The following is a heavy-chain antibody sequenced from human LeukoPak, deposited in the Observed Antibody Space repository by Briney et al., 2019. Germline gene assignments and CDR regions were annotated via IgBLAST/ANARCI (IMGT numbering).Heavy chain of an antibody. V-gene: IGHV3-11*01. D-gene: IGHD5-18*01. CDR3: AKALDSTVDTAMAD. Sequence: GGSLRLSCAASGFTFSDYYMSWIRQAPGKGLEWVSYISSSGSTIYYADSVKGRFTISRDNSKNTLYLQMNSLRAEDTAVYYCAKALDSTVDTAMADWGQGTLVTVSS. J-gene: IGHJ4*02. CDR1: GFTFSDYY. CDR2: ISSSGSTI.